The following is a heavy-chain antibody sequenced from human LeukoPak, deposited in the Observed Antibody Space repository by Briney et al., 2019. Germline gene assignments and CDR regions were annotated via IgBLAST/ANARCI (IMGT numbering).Heavy chain of an antibody. CDR2: IIPIFGTA. CDR1: GGTFSSYA. V-gene: IGHV1-69*01. Sequence: VASVKVSCKASGGTFSSYAISWVRQAPGQGLEWMGGIIPIFGTANYAQKFQGRVTITADESTSTAYMELSSLRSEDTAVYYCAREGSDIVVVPAAICFDYWGQGTLVTVSS. J-gene: IGHJ4*02. CDR3: AREGSDIVVVPAAICFDY. D-gene: IGHD2-2*01.